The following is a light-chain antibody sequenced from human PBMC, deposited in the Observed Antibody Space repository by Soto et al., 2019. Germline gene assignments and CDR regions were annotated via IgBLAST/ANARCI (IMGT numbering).Light chain of an antibody. CDR1: QGISTF. CDR3: QQANSCPFT. J-gene: IGKJ3*01. V-gene: IGKV1-12*01. Sequence: DIQMTQSPSSVSASVGDRVTITCRASQGISTFLAWYQQKPGKAPKLLVYSASNLQSGVPSRFSGRGYGTDCTLTSTTLQPEDFATYYCQQANSCPFTFGPGTIVDI. CDR2: SAS.